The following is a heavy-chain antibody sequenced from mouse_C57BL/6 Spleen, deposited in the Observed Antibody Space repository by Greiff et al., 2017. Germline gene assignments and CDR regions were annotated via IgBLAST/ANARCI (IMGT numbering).Heavy chain of an antibody. J-gene: IGHJ2*01. V-gene: IGHV5-17*01. CDR1: GFTFSDYG. CDR3: AREGDYYGVGY. CDR2: ISSGSSTI. D-gene: IGHD1-1*01. Sequence: DVKLVESGGGLVKPGGSLKLSCAASGFTFSDYGMHWVRQAPEKGLEWVAYISSGSSTIYYADTVKGRFTISRDNAKNTLFLQMTSMRSEDTAMYYCAREGDYYGVGYWGQGTTLTVSS.